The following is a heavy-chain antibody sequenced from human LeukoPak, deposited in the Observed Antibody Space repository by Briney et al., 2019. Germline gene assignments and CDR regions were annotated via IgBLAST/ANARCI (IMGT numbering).Heavy chain of an antibody. Sequence: ASVKVSCKASGGTFSSYAISWVRQAPGRGLEWMGGIIPIFGTANYAQKFQGRVTITADESTSTAYMELRSLRSEDAAVYYCATDDLSGSYYNYFDYWGQGTLVTVSS. J-gene: IGHJ4*02. CDR2: IIPIFGTA. CDR1: GGTFSSYA. V-gene: IGHV1-69*13. D-gene: IGHD1-26*01. CDR3: ATDDLSGSYYNYFDY.